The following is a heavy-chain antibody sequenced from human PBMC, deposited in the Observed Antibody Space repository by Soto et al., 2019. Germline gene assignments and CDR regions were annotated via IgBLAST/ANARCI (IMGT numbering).Heavy chain of an antibody. CDR1: GGTFSSYA. CDR3: ARDRYCSSTSCYDWFDP. V-gene: IGHV1-18*01. J-gene: IGHJ5*02. Sequence: ASVKVSCKASGGTFSSYAISWVRQAPGQGLEWMGWISACNGNTNYAQKLQGRVTMTTDTSTSTAYMELRSLRSDDTAVYYCARDRYCSSTSCYDWFDPWGQGTLVTVSS. D-gene: IGHD2-2*01. CDR2: ISACNGNT.